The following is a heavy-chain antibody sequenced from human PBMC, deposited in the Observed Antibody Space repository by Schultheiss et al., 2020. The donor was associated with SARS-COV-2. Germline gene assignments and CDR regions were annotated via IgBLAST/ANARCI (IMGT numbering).Heavy chain of an antibody. V-gene: IGHV4-34*01. J-gene: IGHJ4*02. CDR3: ARAGYCSSTSCYTEY. Sequence: SETLSLTCAVYGGSFSGYYWSWIRQPPGKGLEWIGEINHSGSTNYNPSLKSRVTISVDTSKNQFSLKLSSVTAADTAVYYCARAGYCSSTSCYTEYWGQGTLVTVSS. CDR1: GGSFSGYY. D-gene: IGHD2-2*02. CDR2: INHSGST.